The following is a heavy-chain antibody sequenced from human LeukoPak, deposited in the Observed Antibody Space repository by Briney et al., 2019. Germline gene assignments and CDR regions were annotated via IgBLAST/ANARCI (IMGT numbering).Heavy chain of an antibody. Sequence: GGSLRLSCAASGFTFSDYYMSWIRQAPGKGLEWLSYISSSGNTIYYADSVKGRFTISRDNAKNSLYLQMNSLRAEDTAVYFCARERRPGYSSSLPRERGWFDPWGQGTLVTVSS. CDR3: ARERRPGYSSSLPRERGWFDP. J-gene: IGHJ5*02. V-gene: IGHV3-11*01. CDR2: ISSSGNTI. D-gene: IGHD6-13*01. CDR1: GFTFSDYY.